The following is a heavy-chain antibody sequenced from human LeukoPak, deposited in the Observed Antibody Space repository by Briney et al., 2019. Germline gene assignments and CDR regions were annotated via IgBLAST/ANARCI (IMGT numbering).Heavy chain of an antibody. CDR3: ARAYYGSGTSHFDS. J-gene: IGHJ4*02. V-gene: IGHV3-21*01. D-gene: IGHD3-10*01. CDR2: ISSSSSYI. CDR1: GFSFSIYS. Sequence: GGSLRLSCAASGFSFSIYSMNWVRQAPGKGLEWVSSISSSSSYIYYADSVKGRFTISRDNAKNSLYLQMDSLRTEDTAVYYCARAYYGSGTSHFDSWGQGTLVTVSS.